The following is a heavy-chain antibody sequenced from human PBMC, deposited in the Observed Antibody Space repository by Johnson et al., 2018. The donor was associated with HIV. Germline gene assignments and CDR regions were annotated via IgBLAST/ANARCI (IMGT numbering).Heavy chain of an antibody. V-gene: IGHV3-73*01. CDR1: GFTFSGSA. Sequence: VQLVESGGGVVQPGKSLTLSCAASGFTFSGSAMHWVRQASGKGLEWVGRIRSKANSYATAYAASVKGRFTISRDNAKNSLYLQMNSLRAEDTALYYCARDRGWGVIDALDIWGQGTMVSVSS. CDR3: ARDRGWGVIDALDI. CDR2: IRSKANSYAT. D-gene: IGHD3-16*02. J-gene: IGHJ3*02.